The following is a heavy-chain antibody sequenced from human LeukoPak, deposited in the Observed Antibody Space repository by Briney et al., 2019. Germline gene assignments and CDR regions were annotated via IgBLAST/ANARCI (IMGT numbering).Heavy chain of an antibody. CDR2: IDSRSGST. D-gene: IGHD1-1*01. V-gene: IGHV3-48*01. Sequence: GGSLRLSCADSQFTFSHFNMKWVRQPPGKGLEWVSYIDSRSGSTFYADSVKGRFTISRDNAKNSPYLQMNGLRVEDTAVYYCARDGYNWDGYGWFDPWGQGTPVIVSS. CDR1: QFTFSHFN. CDR3: ARDGYNWDGYGWFDP. J-gene: IGHJ5*02.